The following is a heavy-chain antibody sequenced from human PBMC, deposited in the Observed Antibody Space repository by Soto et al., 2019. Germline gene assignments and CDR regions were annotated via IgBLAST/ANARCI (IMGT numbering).Heavy chain of an antibody. Sequence: ESGGGLVQPGRSLRLSCAASGFTFDDYAMHWVRQVPGKGLEWVSGINWNSGSIGYGDSVKGRFAISRDNAKNSLHLQMNSLSAEDTAFYYCTKDRTPLLGYNWFDPWGQGTLVTVSS. D-gene: IGHD7-27*01. J-gene: IGHJ5*02. CDR1: GFTFDDYA. V-gene: IGHV3-9*01. CDR3: TKDRTPLLGYNWFDP. CDR2: INWNSGSI.